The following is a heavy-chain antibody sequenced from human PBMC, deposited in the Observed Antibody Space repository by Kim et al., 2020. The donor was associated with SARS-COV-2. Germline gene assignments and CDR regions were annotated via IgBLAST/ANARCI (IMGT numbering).Heavy chain of an antibody. J-gene: IGHJ5*02. Sequence: FSGTTYYTPSLESRVTMSVDTSKNQFSLELRSVTAADTSVYYCAGYPPLDPWGPGILVTVSS. CDR2: FSGTT. CDR3: AGYPPLDP. V-gene: IGHV4-39*01.